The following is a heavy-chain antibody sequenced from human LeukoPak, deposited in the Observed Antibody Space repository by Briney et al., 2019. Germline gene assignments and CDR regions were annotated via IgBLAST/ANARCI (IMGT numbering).Heavy chain of an antibody. CDR1: GFTVSSNY. V-gene: IGHV3-66*01. CDR3: ARDSDTPMEYYYGMDV. D-gene: IGHD5-18*01. Sequence: EGSLRPSCAASGFTVSSNYMSWVRQAPGKGLEWVSVIYSGGTTYYADSVKGRFTISRDNSKNTLYLQMNSLRAEDTAVYYCARDSDTPMEYYYGMDVWGQGTTVTVSS. J-gene: IGHJ6*02. CDR2: IYSGGTT.